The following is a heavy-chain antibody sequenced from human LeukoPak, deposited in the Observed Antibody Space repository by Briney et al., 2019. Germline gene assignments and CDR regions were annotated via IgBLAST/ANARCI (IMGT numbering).Heavy chain of an antibody. D-gene: IGHD3-10*01. V-gene: IGHV1-18*01. J-gene: IGHJ6*02. CDR2: ISAYNGNT. CDR3: ARVLRFGESIYGMDV. CDR1: GYTFTSYG. Sequence: ASVKVSCKASGYTFTSYGISWVRQAPGQGLEWMGWISAYNGNTNYAQKLQGRVTMTTDTSTSTAYMELRSLRSDDTAVYYCARVLRFGESIYGMDVWGQGTTVTVSS.